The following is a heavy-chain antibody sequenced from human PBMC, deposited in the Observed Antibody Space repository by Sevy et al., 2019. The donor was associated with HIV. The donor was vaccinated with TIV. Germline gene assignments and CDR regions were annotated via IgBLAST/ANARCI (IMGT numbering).Heavy chain of an antibody. CDR1: GGSINNYY. V-gene: IGHV4-59*01. CDR3: ARESTAAAGDFDY. D-gene: IGHD6-13*01. Sequence: SETLSLTCTVSGGSINNYYWSWIRQPPGKGLEWIGYIYYSGNTNYNPSLKSRVTISVDTSKNQFSLKLSSVTAADTAVYYCARESTAAAGDFDYWGQGTLVTVSS. J-gene: IGHJ4*02. CDR2: IYYSGNT.